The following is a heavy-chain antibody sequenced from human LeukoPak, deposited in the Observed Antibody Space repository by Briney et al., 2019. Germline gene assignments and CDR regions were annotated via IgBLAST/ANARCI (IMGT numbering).Heavy chain of an antibody. Sequence: GRCLRLSCAASGFTFSSYGMHWVRQAPGKGLEWVAVISYDGSNKYYADSVKGRFTISRDNSKNTLYLQMNSLRAEDTAVYYCAKGQISEYAYQLNFDYWGQGTLVTVSS. CDR3: AKGQISEYAYQLNFDY. V-gene: IGHV3-30*18. D-gene: IGHD2-2*01. J-gene: IGHJ4*02. CDR1: GFTFSSYG. CDR2: ISYDGSNK.